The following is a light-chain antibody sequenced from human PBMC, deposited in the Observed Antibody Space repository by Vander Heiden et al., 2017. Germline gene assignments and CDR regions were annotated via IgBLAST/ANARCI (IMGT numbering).Light chain of an antibody. Sequence: QSVLTQPPSVSGAPGQGVTISCSGTSYSHGVHWYQQTPGTAPKFLSSTNGDRPSGVPDRFSASKSDTSASLAISGLQAEDEAEYDCQYYDSRLSGEVFGTGTKVTVL. CDR2: TNG. CDR3: QYYDSRLSGEV. J-gene: IGLJ1*01. V-gene: IGLV1-40*01. CDR1: SYSHG.